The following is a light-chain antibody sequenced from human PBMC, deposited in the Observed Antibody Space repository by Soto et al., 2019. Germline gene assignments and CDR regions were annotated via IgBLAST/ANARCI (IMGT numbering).Light chain of an antibody. CDR2: GNS. CDR1: SSNIGAGYD. CDR3: QSYDSSLSGCYV. J-gene: IGLJ1*01. V-gene: IGLV1-40*01. Sequence: QSVLTQPPSVSGAPGQRVTISCTGSSSNIGAGYDVHWYPQLPGTAPKLLIYGNSNRPSGVPDRFSGSKSGTSASLAITGLQAEDEADYYGQSYDSSLSGCYVFGTGTKLTVL.